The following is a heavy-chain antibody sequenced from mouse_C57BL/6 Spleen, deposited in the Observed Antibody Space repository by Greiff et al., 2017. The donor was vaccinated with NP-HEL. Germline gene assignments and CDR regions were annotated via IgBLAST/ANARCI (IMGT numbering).Heavy chain of an antibody. D-gene: IGHD3-2*02. CDR3: ALRGSRQLRPFAY. J-gene: IGHJ3*01. V-gene: IGHV1-50*01. CDR2: IDPSDSYT. CDR1: GYTFTSYW. Sequence: VQLQQSGAELVKPGASVKLSCKASGYTFTSYWMQWVKQRPGQGLEWIGEIDPSDSYTNYNQKFKGKATLTVDTSSSTAYMQLSSLTSEDSAVYYCALRGSRQLRPFAYWGQGTLVTVSA.